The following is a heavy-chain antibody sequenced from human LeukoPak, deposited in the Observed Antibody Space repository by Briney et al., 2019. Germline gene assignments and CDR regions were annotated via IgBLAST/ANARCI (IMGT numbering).Heavy chain of an antibody. V-gene: IGHV3-33*01. CDR1: GFTFSSYG. D-gene: IGHD5-24*01. J-gene: IGHJ4*02. Sequence: PGGSLRLSCAASGFTFSSYGMHWVRQAPGKELGWVAVIWYDGSNKYYADSVKGRFTISRDNSKNTLYLQMNSLRAEDTAVYYCARDRGYNKYYFDYWGQGTLVTVSS. CDR2: IWYDGSNK. CDR3: ARDRGYNKYYFDY.